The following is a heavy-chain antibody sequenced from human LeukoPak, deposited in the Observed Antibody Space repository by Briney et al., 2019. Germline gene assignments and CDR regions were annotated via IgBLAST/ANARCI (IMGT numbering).Heavy chain of an antibody. CDR1: GFTVSSNY. Sequence: GGSLRLSCAASGFTVSSNYMSWVRQAPGKGLEWVSVIYSGGSTYYADSVKGRFTISRDNSKNTLYLQMNSLRAEDTAVYYCARDSGRWLQFFAFDIWGQGTMVTVSS. V-gene: IGHV3-53*01. J-gene: IGHJ3*02. CDR2: IYSGGST. CDR3: ARDSGRWLQFFAFDI. D-gene: IGHD5-24*01.